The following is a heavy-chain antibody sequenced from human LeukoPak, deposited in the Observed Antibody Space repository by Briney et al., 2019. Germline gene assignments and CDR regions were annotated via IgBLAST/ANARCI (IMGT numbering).Heavy chain of an antibody. Sequence: GGSLRLSCAAPGFTFRTYSMNWVRQAPGKGLEWVSYISSSSSNIYYADSVKGRFTISRDNAETSLYLQMNSLSAEDTAVYYCARGDTWNSYYYYYMDVWGKGTTVTVSS. CDR1: GFTFRTYS. V-gene: IGHV3-48*04. D-gene: IGHD1-7*01. CDR3: ARGDTWNSYYYYYMDV. J-gene: IGHJ6*03. CDR2: ISSSSSNI.